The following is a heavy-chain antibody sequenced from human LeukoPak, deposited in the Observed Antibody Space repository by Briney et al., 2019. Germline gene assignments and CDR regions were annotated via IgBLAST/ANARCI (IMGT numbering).Heavy chain of an antibody. CDR3: ARNGDYVADAFDI. CDR2: INPNSGGT. V-gene: IGHV1-2*02. Sequence: ASVKVSCKASGYTFTGYYMHWVRQAPGQGLEWMGWINPNSGGTNYAQKLQGRVTMTTDTSTSTAYMELRSLRSDDTAVYYCARNGDYVADAFDIWGQGTMVTVSS. D-gene: IGHD4-17*01. CDR1: GYTFTGYY. J-gene: IGHJ3*02.